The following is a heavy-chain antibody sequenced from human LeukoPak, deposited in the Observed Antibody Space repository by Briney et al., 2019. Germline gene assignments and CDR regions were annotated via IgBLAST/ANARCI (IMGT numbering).Heavy chain of an antibody. CDR3: ARSWYGMDV. Sequence: PSETLSLTCAVYGGSFSGYYWSWFRQPPGKGLEWIGEINHSGSTNYNPSLKSRVTISVDTSKNQFSLKLSSVTAADTAVYYCARSWYGMDVWGQGTTVTVSS. CDR1: GGSFSGYY. J-gene: IGHJ6*02. CDR2: INHSGST. V-gene: IGHV4-34*01.